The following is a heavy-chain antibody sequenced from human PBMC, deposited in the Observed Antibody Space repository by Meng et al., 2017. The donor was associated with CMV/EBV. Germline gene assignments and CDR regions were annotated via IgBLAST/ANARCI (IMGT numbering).Heavy chain of an antibody. V-gene: IGHV3-53*01. CDR2: IYSGGST. D-gene: IGHD1-26*01. CDR3: ARITVGAIDY. CDR1: GFNVSSNY. J-gene: IGHJ4*02. Sequence: LRLSCAASGFNVSSNYMSWVRQAPGKGLEWVSVIYSGGSTYYADSVKGRFTISRDNSKNTLYLQMNSLRAEDTAVYYCARITVGAIDYWGQGTLVTVSS.